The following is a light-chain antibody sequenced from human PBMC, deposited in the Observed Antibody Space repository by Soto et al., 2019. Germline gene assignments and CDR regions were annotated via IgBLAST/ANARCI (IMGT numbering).Light chain of an antibody. CDR3: AAWDDSLSGYV. V-gene: IGLV1-44*01. J-gene: IGLJ1*01. Sequence: QSVLTQPPSASATPGQRVTISCSGGSSNIGRNSVNWYQQLPGTAPKLLMYSDNQRPSGVPDRFSGSKSGTSASLAISGLQSEDEADYYCAAWDDSLSGYVFGTGTKVTVL. CDR2: SDN. CDR1: SSNIGRNS.